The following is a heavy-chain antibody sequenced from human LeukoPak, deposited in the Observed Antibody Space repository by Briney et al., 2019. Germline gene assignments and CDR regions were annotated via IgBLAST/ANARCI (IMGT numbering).Heavy chain of an antibody. D-gene: IGHD6-25*01. J-gene: IGHJ4*02. CDR1: GFSFSTYT. V-gene: IGHV3-30*04. Sequence: PGGSLRLSCAASGFSFSTYTMHWVRQDPGKGLEWVGLVSFDGNHIDYADSVQGRFTISRDISKNTFYLQMNSLRAEDTAVYYCSKTRAASDKTPHDIWGQGTLVTVSS. CDR3: SKTRAASDKTPHDI. CDR2: VSFDGNHI.